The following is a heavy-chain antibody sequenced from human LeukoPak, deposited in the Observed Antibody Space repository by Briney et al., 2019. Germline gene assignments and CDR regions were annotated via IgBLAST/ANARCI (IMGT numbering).Heavy chain of an antibody. CDR3: ARGGDGYNLGAFDI. CDR1: GGSISSHY. Sequence: PSETLSLTCTVPGGSISSHYWSWIRQAPGKGLEWIGYMHYSGRTNYSSAHKSRVTISVDTSKNQYSLKLSSVTAADTAVYYCARGGDGYNLGAFDIWGQGTMVTVSS. V-gene: IGHV4-59*11. D-gene: IGHD5-24*01. CDR2: MHYSGRT. J-gene: IGHJ3*02.